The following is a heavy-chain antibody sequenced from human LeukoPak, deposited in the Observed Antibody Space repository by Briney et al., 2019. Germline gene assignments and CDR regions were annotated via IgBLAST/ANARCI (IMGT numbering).Heavy chain of an antibody. CDR1: GYTFTNFA. V-gene: IGHV7-4-1*02. D-gene: IGHD2-8*01. J-gene: IGHJ4*02. Sequence: ASVTVSCKASGYTFTNFAMNWVRQAPGQGLEWMGWINTNTKNPSYAQGFTGRFVFSLDTSVSTAYLQISSLKADDTAIYYCAKGGEGTGMRLDYWGQGTLVTVSS. CDR3: AKGGEGTGMRLDY. CDR2: INTNTKNP.